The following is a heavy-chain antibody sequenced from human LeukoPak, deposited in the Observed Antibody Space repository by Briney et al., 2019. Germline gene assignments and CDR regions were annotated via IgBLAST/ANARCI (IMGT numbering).Heavy chain of an antibody. CDR3: ARDQAEMATAGFDY. V-gene: IGHV4-4*02. J-gene: IGHJ4*02. CDR1: GGSISSSNW. CDR2: IYHSGST. D-gene: IGHD5-24*01. Sequence: SGTLSLTCAVSGGSISSSNWWSWVRQPPGKGLEWIGEIYHSGSTYYNPSLKSRVTISVDTSKNQFSLKLSSVTAADTAVYYCARDQAEMATAGFDYWGQGTLVTVSS.